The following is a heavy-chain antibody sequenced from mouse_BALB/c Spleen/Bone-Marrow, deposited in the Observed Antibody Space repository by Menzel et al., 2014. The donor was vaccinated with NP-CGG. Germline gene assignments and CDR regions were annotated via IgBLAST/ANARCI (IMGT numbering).Heavy chain of an antibody. Sequence: EVKVEESGGGLVQPGGSLKLSSAASGFDFSRYWMTWVRQAPGKGLEWIGEINPDSSTINYTPSLKDKFIISRDNAKNALYLQMSKVRSEDTALYYCARPGYYGYQDVWGAGTTVTVSS. CDR3: ARPGYYGYQDV. J-gene: IGHJ1*01. D-gene: IGHD1-2*01. V-gene: IGHV4-1*02. CDR2: INPDSSTI. CDR1: GFDFSRYW.